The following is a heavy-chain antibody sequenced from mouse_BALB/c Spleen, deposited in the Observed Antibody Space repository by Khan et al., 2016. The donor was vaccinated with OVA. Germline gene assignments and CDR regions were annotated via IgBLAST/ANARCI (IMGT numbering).Heavy chain of an antibody. CDR3: LRPPRFSYTLDY. J-gene: IGHJ4*01. V-gene: IGHV9-3-1*01. CDR2: INTYTGEP. Sequence: KQSPGKALKWMAWINTYTGEPTYAYAFKGRLAFSLETSPSLAYLQLNNPKNKDTATYFCLRPPRFSYTLDYWGQGTSVTVSS.